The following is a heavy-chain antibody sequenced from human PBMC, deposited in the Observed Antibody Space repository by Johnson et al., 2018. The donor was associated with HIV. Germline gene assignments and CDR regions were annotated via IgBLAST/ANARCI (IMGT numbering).Heavy chain of an antibody. CDR2: ISYDANNK. CDR3: AKGPNGQLDDAFHI. V-gene: IGHV3-30*14. CDR1: GFTFSSYA. J-gene: IGHJ3*02. D-gene: IGHD6-6*01. Sequence: QVQLVESGGGVVQPGRSLRLSCAASGFTFSSYAMHWVRQAPGKGLEWVAVISYDANNKYYADSVKGRFTISRDHSKNTLYLQMNSLRAEDTAVYYCAKGPNGQLDDAFHIWGQGTMVTVSS.